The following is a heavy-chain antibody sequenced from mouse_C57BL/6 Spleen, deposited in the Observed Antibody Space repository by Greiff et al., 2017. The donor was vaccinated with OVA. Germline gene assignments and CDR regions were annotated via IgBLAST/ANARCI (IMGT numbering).Heavy chain of an antibody. CDR2: INPNYGTT. CDR1: GYSFTDYN. Sequence: EVQLVESGPELVKPGASVKISCKASGYSFTDYNMNWVKQSNGKSLEWIGVINPNYGTTSYNQKFKGKATLTVDQSSSTAYMQLNSLTSEDSAVYYCARGDYYYGSSYVWYFDVWGTGTTVTVSS. D-gene: IGHD1-1*01. J-gene: IGHJ1*03. V-gene: IGHV1-39*01. CDR3: ARGDYYYGSSYVWYFDV.